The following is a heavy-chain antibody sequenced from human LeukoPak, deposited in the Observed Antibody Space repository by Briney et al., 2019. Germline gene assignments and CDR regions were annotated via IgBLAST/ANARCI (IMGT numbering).Heavy chain of an antibody. J-gene: IGHJ4*02. CDR1: GGSFSGYY. V-gene: IGHV4-34*12. CDR3: ARDILATSIAAPYY. CDR2: IFYSGRT. D-gene: IGHD6-13*01. Sequence: PSETLSLTCAVYGGSFSGYYWGWIRQPPGKGLEWIGSIFYSGRTYYNPSLKSRVTMSVDTSKNQISLRLSSVNAADTAVYYCARDILATSIAAPYYWGQGTLVTVSS.